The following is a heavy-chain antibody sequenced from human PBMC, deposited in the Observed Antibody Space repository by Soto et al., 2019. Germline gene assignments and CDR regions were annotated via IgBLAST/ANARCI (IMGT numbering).Heavy chain of an antibody. Sequence: SETLSLTCAVSGGSISSGGYSWSWIRQPPGKGLEWIGYIYYSGSTYYNPSLKSRVTISVDTSKNQFSLKLSSVTAADTAVYYCATARDDGPVDYWGQGTLVTVSS. V-gene: IGHV4-30-2*05. J-gene: IGHJ4*02. CDR2: IYYSGST. CDR3: ATARDDGPVDY. D-gene: IGHD1-1*01. CDR1: GGSISSGGYS.